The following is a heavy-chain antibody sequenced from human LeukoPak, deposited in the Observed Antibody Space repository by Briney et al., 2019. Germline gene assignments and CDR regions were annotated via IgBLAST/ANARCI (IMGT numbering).Heavy chain of an antibody. CDR1: GFTFSSYS. J-gene: IGHJ5*02. CDR2: ISSASNTI. CDR3: ARGGWFGDNNWFDP. V-gene: IGHV3-48*01. D-gene: IGHD3-10*01. Sequence: EGSLRLSCAASGFTFSSYSMNWVRQAPGKGLEWVSYISSASNTIYYADSVKGRFTISRDNAKNSLYLQMNSLRAEDTAMYYCARGGWFGDNNWFDPWGQGTLVTVSS.